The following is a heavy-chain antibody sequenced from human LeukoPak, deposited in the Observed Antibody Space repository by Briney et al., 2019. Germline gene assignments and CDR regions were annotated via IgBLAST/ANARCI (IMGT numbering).Heavy chain of an antibody. D-gene: IGHD3-16*02. CDR1: GGSSSSDH. CDR2: ISYRGST. J-gene: IGHJ4*02. V-gene: IGHV4-59*08. CDR3: ARGRGLGVITPYSDS. Sequence: SETLSLTCTVSGGSSSSDHWSWIRQPPDKGLEWIGCISYRGSTNCNPSLKSRVTISMDTSKKHFSLKLTSVTAADTGVYYCARGRGLGVITPYSDSWGQGTLVTVSS.